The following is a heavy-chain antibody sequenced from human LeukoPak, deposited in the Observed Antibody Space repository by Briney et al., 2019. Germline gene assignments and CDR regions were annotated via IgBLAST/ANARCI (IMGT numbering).Heavy chain of an antibody. CDR1: GFTFSSYE. CDR2: IYYSGST. D-gene: IGHD6-19*01. J-gene: IGHJ3*02. V-gene: IGHV4-39*01. CDR3: ARHAVVDAFDI. Sequence: LRLSCAASGFTFSSYEMNWIRQPPGKGLEWIGSIYYSGSTYYNPSLKSRVTISVDTSKNQFSLKLSSVTAADTAVYYCARHAVVDAFDIWGQGTMVTVSS.